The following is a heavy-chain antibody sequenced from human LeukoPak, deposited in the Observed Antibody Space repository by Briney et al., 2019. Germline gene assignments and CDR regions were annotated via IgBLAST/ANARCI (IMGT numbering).Heavy chain of an antibody. Sequence: GGSLRLSCAASGFTFSSSSISWVRQAPGKGLEWVSAITDAVGSTHYADSVKGRFTISSDNSKNTVYLQMNSLRPEDMAVYYCAKEIFSGLLYIDYWGQGSLVTVSS. CDR1: GFTFSSSS. CDR3: AKEIFSGLLYIDY. CDR2: ITDAVGST. D-gene: IGHD5-12*01. V-gene: IGHV3-23*01. J-gene: IGHJ4*02.